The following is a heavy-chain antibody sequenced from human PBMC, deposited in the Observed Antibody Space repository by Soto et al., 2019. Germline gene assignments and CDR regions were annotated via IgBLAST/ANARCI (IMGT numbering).Heavy chain of an antibody. D-gene: IGHD6-19*01. V-gene: IGHV3-9*01. CDR1: GFTFDDYA. CDR2: ISWNSGSI. J-gene: IGHJ4*02. Sequence: EVQLVESGGGLVQPGRSLRLSCAASGFTFDDYAMHWVRQAPGKGLEWVSGISWNSGSIGYADSVKGRFTISRDNAKNSLYLQMNSLRAEDTALYYCAKTIGGIIAVDSLGYYFDYWGQGTLVTVSS. CDR3: AKTIGGIIAVDSLGYYFDY.